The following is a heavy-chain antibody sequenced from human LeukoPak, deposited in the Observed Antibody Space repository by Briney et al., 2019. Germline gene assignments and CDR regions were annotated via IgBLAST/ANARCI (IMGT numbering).Heavy chain of an antibody. V-gene: IGHV1-3*03. J-gene: IGHJ1*01. CDR3: ARGEKRQLVGSSEKYFQH. Sequence: GASVKVSCTASGYTFTSYTMHWVRQAPGQRLEWVGWINACNGNTKYSQAFQGRVTITRDTSANTAYMELSSLRSEDMAVYYCARGEKRQLVGSSEKYFQHWGQGTLVTVSS. D-gene: IGHD6-13*01. CDR1: GYTFTSYT. CDR2: INACNGNT.